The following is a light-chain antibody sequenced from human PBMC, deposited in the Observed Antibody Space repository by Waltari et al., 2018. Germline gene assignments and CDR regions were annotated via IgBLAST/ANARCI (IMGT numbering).Light chain of an antibody. V-gene: IGLV2-8*01. Sequence: PSASGSPGQSVTISCTGTSSDVGGYDYVSWYQQHPDKAPKLMIYEVTKRPSVVPDRFSGSKSGNTASLTVSGLQAEDEADYYCSSYAGSNLWVFGGGTKLTVL. CDR3: SSYAGSNLWV. CDR1: SSDVGGYDY. CDR2: EVT. J-gene: IGLJ3*02.